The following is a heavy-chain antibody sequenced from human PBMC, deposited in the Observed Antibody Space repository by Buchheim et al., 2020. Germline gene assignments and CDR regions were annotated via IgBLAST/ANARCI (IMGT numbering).Heavy chain of an antibody. D-gene: IGHD2-2*01. CDR2: INHSGST. V-gene: IGHV4-34*01. Sequence: QVQLQQWGAGLLKPSETLSLTCAVYGGSFSGYYWSWIRQPPGKGLEWIGEINHSGSTNYNPSLKSRATISVNTSKNQFSLKLSSVTAADTAVYYCARGWGYCSSTSCSPFDYWGQGTL. CDR1: GGSFSGYY. CDR3: ARGWGYCSSTSCSPFDY. J-gene: IGHJ4*02.